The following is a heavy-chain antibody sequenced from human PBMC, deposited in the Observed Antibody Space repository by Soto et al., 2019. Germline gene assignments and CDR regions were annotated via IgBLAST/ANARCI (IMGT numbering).Heavy chain of an antibody. V-gene: IGHV5-10-1*01. Sequence: PGESLKISCKGSGYSFTSYWISWVRQMPGKGLEWMGRIDPSDSYTNYSPSFQGHVTISADKSISTAYLQWSSLKASDTAIYYCARTAAAGKYYYGMDVWGQGTTVTVSS. J-gene: IGHJ6*02. CDR3: ARTAAAGKYYYGMDV. D-gene: IGHD6-13*01. CDR1: GYSFTSYW. CDR2: IDPSDSYT.